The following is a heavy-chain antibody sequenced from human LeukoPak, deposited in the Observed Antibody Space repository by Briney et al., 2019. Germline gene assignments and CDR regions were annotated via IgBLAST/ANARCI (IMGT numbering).Heavy chain of an antibody. Sequence: GGSLRLSCAASGFTFSNYWMTWVRQAPGKGLEWVANIDQDGSDMYSVDSVKGRFSISRDNAKKPLYLQMNSLRADDTAVYYCVRIPNSANFPNWFDPWGRGTLVTVSS. CDR2: IDQDGSDM. CDR3: VRIPNSANFPNWFDP. V-gene: IGHV3-7*01. J-gene: IGHJ5*02. D-gene: IGHD4/OR15-4a*01. CDR1: GFTFSNYW.